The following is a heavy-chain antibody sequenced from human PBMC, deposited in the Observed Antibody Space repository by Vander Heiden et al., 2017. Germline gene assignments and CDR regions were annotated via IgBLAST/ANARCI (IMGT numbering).Heavy chain of an antibody. V-gene: IGHV1-2*02. CDR3: ARDLGELELRPFYYYSYGMDV. CDR2: INPNSGGT. D-gene: IGHD1-7*01. J-gene: IGHJ6*02. Sequence: QVQLVQSGAEVKKPGASVKVSCKASGYTFTGYYMHWVRQAPGQGLEWMGWINPNSGGTNYAQKFQGRVTMTRDTSISTAYMELSRLRSDDTAVYYCARDLGELELRPFYYYSYGMDVWGQGTTVTVSS. CDR1: GYTFTGYY.